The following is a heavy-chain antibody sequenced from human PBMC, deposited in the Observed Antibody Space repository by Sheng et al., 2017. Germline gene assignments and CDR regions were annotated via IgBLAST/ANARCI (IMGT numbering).Heavy chain of an antibody. D-gene: IGHD1-1*01. CDR3: ASGIHWSYLDF. CDR2: IIPVFGKT. V-gene: IGHV1-69*01. Sequence: QVQLEQSGAEVKKPGSSVKISCKASGGTFSSDALNWVRQAPGHGLEWLGGIIPVFGKTTYAQNFQGRVSITADESSTTAFLHLNNLRSDDTAVYFCASGIHWSYLDFWGPGTWSLSPQ. CDR1: GGTFSSDA. J-gene: IGHJ4*03.